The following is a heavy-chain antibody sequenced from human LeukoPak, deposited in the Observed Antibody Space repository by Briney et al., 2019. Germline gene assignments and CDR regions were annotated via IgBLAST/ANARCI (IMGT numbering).Heavy chain of an antibody. CDR3: AVLHYYAMDV. J-gene: IGHJ6*02. CDR2: ISWNSGTK. Sequence: GRSLRLSCAASGFTFDDYAMHWVRQAPGKGLEWVSGISWNSGTKGYADSVKGRFTISRDNAKNSLYLQMNSLRGEDAALYHCAVLHYYAMDVWGQGTTVTVSS. D-gene: IGHD2-8*01. V-gene: IGHV3-9*01. CDR1: GFTFDDYA.